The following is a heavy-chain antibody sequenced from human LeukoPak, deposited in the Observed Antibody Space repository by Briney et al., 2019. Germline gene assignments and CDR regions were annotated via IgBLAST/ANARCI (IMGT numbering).Heavy chain of an antibody. CDR2: ISAYNGNT. V-gene: IGHV1-18*01. Sequence: GASVKVSCKASGYTFTSYGISWVRQAPGQGLEWMGWISAYNGNTNYAQKLQGRVTMTTDTSTSTAYMELRRLRSDDTAVYYWARVRATIFGVVITQANWFDPWGQGTLVTVSS. D-gene: IGHD3-3*01. CDR1: GYTFTSYG. CDR3: ARVRATIFGVVITQANWFDP. J-gene: IGHJ5*02.